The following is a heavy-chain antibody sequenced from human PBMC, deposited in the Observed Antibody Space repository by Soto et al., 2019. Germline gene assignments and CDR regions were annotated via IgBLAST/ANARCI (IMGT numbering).Heavy chain of an antibody. J-gene: IGHJ6*02. Sequence: QVRLAQSGAEVRNPGSSVRVSCKASGATSSDYGITWVRQAPRQGLEWVGAILPMFRKTNFAQKFQDRVTIIADKSPDTVSLELSRLRSDDTAIYFCARVVQLGSNCAMDVWGQGTTVVVSS. CDR2: ILPMFRKT. V-gene: IGHV1-69*06. CDR3: ARVVQLGSNCAMDV. D-gene: IGHD1-1*01. CDR1: GATSSDYG.